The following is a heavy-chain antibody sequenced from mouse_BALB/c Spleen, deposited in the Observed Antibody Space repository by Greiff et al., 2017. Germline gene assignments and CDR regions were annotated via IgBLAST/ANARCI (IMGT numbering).Heavy chain of an antibody. Sequence: VQLQESGPELVKPGASVRISCKASGYTFTSYYIHWVKQRPGQGLEWIGWIYPGNVNTKYNEKFKGKATLTADKSSSTAYMQLSSLTSEDSAVYFCARLRDSSGYEEAWFAYWGQGTLVTVSA. CDR2: IYPGNVNT. D-gene: IGHD3-2*01. J-gene: IGHJ3*01. V-gene: IGHV1S56*01. CDR1: GYTFTSYY. CDR3: ARLRDSSGYEEAWFAY.